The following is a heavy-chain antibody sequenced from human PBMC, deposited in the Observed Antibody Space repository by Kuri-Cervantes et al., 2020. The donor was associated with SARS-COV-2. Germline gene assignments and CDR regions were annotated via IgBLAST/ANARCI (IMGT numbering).Heavy chain of an antibody. D-gene: IGHD2-2*03. CDR3: AWIAYQSWGDYYYGMDV. J-gene: IGHJ6*02. Sequence: SETLSLTCTVFGGSISSYYWSWIRQPPGKGLEWIGYIYYSGSTNYNPSLKSLVTISVDTSKNQFSLKLSSVTAADTAVYYCAWIAYQSWGDYYYGMDVWGQGTTVTVSS. CDR1: GGSISSYY. V-gene: IGHV4-59*01. CDR2: IYYSGST.